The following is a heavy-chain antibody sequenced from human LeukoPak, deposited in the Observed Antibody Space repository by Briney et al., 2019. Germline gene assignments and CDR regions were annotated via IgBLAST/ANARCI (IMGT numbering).Heavy chain of an antibody. CDR1: GFTVSSNY. V-gene: IGHV3-20*04. CDR2: INGNGGTT. Sequence: GGSLRLSCAASGFTVSSNYMSWVRQAPGKGLEWVSAINGNGGTTNYADSVKGRFTISRDSAKKSLHLQMNSLRAEDTALYYCARNNFGPGATAFDIWGQGTMVTVSS. J-gene: IGHJ3*02. D-gene: IGHD3-10*02. CDR3: ARNNFGPGATAFDI.